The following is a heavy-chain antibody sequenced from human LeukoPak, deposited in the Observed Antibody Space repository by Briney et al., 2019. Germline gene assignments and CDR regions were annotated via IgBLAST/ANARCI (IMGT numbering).Heavy chain of an antibody. Sequence: GGSLRLSCAASGFTFNTYWMSRVRQAPGKGLEWVANIKQDGSETNYVDSVKGRFTISRDNAKNSLYLQMNSLRVEDTAVYYCTRDLGFSSSSGYWGQGTLVTVSS. CDR3: TRDLGFSSSSGY. CDR2: IKQDGSET. J-gene: IGHJ4*02. CDR1: GFTFNTYW. D-gene: IGHD6-6*01. V-gene: IGHV3-7*01.